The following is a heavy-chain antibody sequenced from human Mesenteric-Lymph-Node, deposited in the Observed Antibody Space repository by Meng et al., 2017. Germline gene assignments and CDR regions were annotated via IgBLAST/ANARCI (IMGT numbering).Heavy chain of an antibody. D-gene: IGHD3-22*01. Sequence: SVKVSCKASGGTFSSYALSWVRQAPGQGLEWMGGIIPIFGTANYAQKFQGRVTITTDESTSTAYMELSSLRSEDTAVYYCATVWGRTYYYASSGPYYFDYWGQGTLVTVSS. CDR2: IIPIFGTA. CDR3: ATVWGRTYYYASSGPYYFDY. V-gene: IGHV1-69*05. J-gene: IGHJ4*02. CDR1: GGTFSSYA.